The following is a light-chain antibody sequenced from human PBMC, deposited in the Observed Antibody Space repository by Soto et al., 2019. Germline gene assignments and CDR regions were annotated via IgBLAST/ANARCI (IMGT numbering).Light chain of an antibody. V-gene: IGKV3-15*01. J-gene: IGKJ2*01. CDR3: QQYYNWPPYT. CDR1: ETVRSN. CDR2: GAS. Sequence: IVMTQSPATLSLSPGERATLSCRASETVRSNVAWFQQKPGQAPRLLIFGASTRATGIPTRFTGSGSGTDFTLTIDSLQAEDVVVYYCQQYYNWPPYTFGQGTKLEIK.